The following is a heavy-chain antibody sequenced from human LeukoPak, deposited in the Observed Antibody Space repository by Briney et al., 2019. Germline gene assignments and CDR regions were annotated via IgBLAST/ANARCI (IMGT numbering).Heavy chain of an antibody. Sequence: GGSLRLSCAASGFTFSNYAMTWVRQAPGKGLEWVSTISGSGNLTYFADSVKGRFTISRDNSKNTLYLQMNSLRAEDTAVYYCARDWPYGGLDYWGQGTLVTVSS. CDR2: ISGSGNLT. J-gene: IGHJ4*02. V-gene: IGHV3-23*01. CDR3: ARDWPYGGLDY. CDR1: GFTFSNYA. D-gene: IGHD4-23*01.